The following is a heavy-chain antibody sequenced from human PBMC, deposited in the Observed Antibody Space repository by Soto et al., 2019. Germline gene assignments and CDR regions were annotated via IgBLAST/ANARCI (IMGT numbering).Heavy chain of an antibody. V-gene: IGHV3-23*01. D-gene: IGHD1-20*01. CDR2: ISGSGGST. Sequence: GGSLRLSCAASGFTFSSYAMSWVRQAPGKGLEWVSAISGSGGSTYYADSVKGRFTISRDNSKNTLYVQMNSLRAEDTAVYYCAKGDYKSSYYYHYMGVWGKGTTVTVSS. J-gene: IGHJ6*03. CDR1: GFTFSSYA. CDR3: AKGDYKSSYYYHYMGV.